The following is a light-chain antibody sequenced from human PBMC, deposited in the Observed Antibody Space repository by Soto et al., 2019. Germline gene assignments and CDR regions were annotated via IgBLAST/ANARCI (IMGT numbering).Light chain of an antibody. CDR1: SSDVGSYNL. CDR2: EGS. CDR3: CSSAGSGTYV. Sequence: QSALTQPASVSGSLGQSITISCTGTSSDVGSYNLVSWYQQHPGKAPKLMIYEGSKRPSGVSNRFSGSKSGNTASLTISGLQAEDEADYYYCSSAGSGTYVFGTGTKVTVL. V-gene: IGLV2-23*01. J-gene: IGLJ1*01.